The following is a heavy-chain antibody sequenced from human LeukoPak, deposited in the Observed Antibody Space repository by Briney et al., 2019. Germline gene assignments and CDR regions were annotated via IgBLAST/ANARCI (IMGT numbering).Heavy chain of an antibody. CDR2: IRYDGSNK. V-gene: IGHV3-30*02. D-gene: IGHD4-11*01. J-gene: IGHJ4*02. Sequence: GGSLRLSCAASGFTFSSYGMHWVRQAPGKRLEWVAFIRYDGSNKYYADSVKGRFTIPRDNSKNTLYLQMNSLRAEDTAVYYCAKDIRRYSNYIDYWGQGTLVTVSS. CDR1: GFTFSSYG. CDR3: AKDIRRYSNYIDY.